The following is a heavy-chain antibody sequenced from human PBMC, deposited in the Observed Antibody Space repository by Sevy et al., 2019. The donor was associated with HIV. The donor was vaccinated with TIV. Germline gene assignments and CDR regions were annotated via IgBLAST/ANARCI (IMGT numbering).Heavy chain of an antibody. J-gene: IGHJ6*02. D-gene: IGHD2-2*01. V-gene: IGHV3-73*01. CDR1: GFSFSGSA. CDR3: TSVPDSTTYFYGMDV. Sequence: GGSLRLSCAASGFSFSGSAVHWVRQASGKGLEWVGRIRSKANSYATAYAASVKGRFTISRDDSKNTAYLQMNSLKTEDTAVYYCTSVPDSTTYFYGMDVWGQGTTVTVSS. CDR2: IRSKANSYAT.